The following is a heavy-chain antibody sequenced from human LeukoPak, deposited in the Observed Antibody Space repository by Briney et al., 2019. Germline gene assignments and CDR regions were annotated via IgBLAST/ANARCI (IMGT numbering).Heavy chain of an antibody. CDR1: GGSISSGGYS. J-gene: IGHJ3*02. V-gene: IGHV4-30-2*01. CDR2: IYHSGSA. D-gene: IGHD3-10*01. Sequence: PSETLSLTCAVSGGSISSGGYSWSWIRQPPGKGLEWIGYIYHSGSAYYNPSLKSRVTISVDRSKNQFSLKLSSVTAADTAVYYCARADYYGSGKGAFDIWGQGTMVTVSS. CDR3: ARADYYGSGKGAFDI.